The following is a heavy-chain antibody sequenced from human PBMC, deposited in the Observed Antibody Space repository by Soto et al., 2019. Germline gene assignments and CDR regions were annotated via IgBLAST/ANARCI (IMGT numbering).Heavy chain of an antibody. Sequence: PGGSLRLSCAASGFTFSSYSMNWGRQAPGKGLEWVSSISRTSNYIYYTDSVKGRFTISRDSAKNSIYLQMNSLRAEDTATYYCASGVFGLVSPVIGGYWGQGTLVTVSS. V-gene: IGHV3-21*01. CDR3: ASGVFGLVSPVIGGY. CDR2: ISRTSNYI. CDR1: GFTFSSYS. D-gene: IGHD3-3*01. J-gene: IGHJ4*02.